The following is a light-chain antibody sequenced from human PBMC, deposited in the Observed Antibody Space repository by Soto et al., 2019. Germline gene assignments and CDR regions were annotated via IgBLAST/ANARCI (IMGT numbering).Light chain of an antibody. J-gene: IGKJ1*01. CDR3: QQYNSYWT. CDR1: RTISSW. CDR2: DAS. Sequence: DIQMTHSPSTLSASVGDRVTITCRASRTISSWLAWYQQKPGKAPKLLIYDASSLESGVPSRFSGSGSGTEFTLTISSLQPDDFATYYCQQYNSYWTFGQGTKVEIX. V-gene: IGKV1-5*01.